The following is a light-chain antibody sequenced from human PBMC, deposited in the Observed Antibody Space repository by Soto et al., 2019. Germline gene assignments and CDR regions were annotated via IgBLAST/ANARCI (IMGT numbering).Light chain of an antibody. V-gene: IGKV1-39*01. Sequence: EIQMTQSPSSLSATVGDRVTITCRASQTIGKYLNWYQQQPGKVPKLLIYDASYLQSGVPSRFSGSGSWTDFALKINDLRPEDFATYYCQQSFSIPFTFGPGTKVDIK. J-gene: IGKJ3*01. CDR2: DAS. CDR3: QQSFSIPFT. CDR1: QTIGKY.